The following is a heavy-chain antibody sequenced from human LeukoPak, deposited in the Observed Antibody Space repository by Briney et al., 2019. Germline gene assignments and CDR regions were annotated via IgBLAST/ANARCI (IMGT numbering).Heavy chain of an antibody. CDR1: GFTFSSYW. J-gene: IGHJ6*03. Sequence: GGSLRLSRAASGFTFSSYWMSWVRQAAGKGLEWVANIKQDGSEKYYVDSVKGRFTISRDNAKNSLYLQMNSLRAEDTAVYYCARHHYYDSVYYYLDLWGKGTTVTVSS. CDR2: IKQDGSEK. D-gene: IGHD3-22*01. CDR3: ARHHYYDSVYYYLDL. V-gene: IGHV3-7*01.